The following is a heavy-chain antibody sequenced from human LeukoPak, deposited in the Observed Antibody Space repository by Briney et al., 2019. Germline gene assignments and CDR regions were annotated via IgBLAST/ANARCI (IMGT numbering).Heavy chain of an antibody. J-gene: IGHJ3*02. Sequence: ASVKVSCKASGYTFNSHGISWVRQAPGQGLEWMGWISAYNGNTNYAQKLQGRVTMTTDTSTSTAYMELRSLRSDDTAVYYCAGPYYDSSGTNAFDIWGQGTMVTVSS. V-gene: IGHV1-18*01. CDR2: ISAYNGNT. CDR1: GYTFNSHG. D-gene: IGHD3-22*01. CDR3: AGPYYDSSGTNAFDI.